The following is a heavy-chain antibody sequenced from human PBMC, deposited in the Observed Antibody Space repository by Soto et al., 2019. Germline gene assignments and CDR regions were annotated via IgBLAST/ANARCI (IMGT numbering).Heavy chain of an antibody. CDR3: ARVPDSSSWYGNYYYGMDV. V-gene: IGHV4-31*03. D-gene: IGHD6-13*01. Sequence: SETLSLTCTVSGGSISSGGYYWSWIRQHPGKGREWIGYIYYSGSTYYNPSLKSRVTISVDTSKNQFSLKLSSVTAADTAVYYCARVPDSSSWYGNYYYGMDVWGQGTTVTVSS. CDR2: IYYSGST. J-gene: IGHJ6*02. CDR1: GGSISSGGYY.